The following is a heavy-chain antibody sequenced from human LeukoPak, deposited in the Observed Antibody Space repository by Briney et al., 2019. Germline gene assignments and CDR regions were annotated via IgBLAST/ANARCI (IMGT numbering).Heavy chain of an antibody. CDR3: AKTASVRGFDY. Sequence: GGSLRLSCAASGFTFSSYGMPWVRQAPGKGLEWVAVISYDGSNKYYADSVKGRFTISRDNSKNTLYLQMNSLRAEDTAVYYCAKTASVRGFDYWGQGTLVTVSS. CDR1: GFTFSSYG. D-gene: IGHD3-10*01. V-gene: IGHV3-30*18. J-gene: IGHJ4*02. CDR2: ISYDGSNK.